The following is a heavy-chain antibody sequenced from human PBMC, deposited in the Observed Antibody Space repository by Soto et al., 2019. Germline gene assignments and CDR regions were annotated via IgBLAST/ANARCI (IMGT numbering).Heavy chain of an antibody. CDR3: AKDLRYCSGGSCRGNEYYFDY. CDR1: GFTFSSYA. J-gene: IGHJ4*02. D-gene: IGHD2-15*01. CDR2: ISGSGGST. Sequence: GGSLRLSCAASGFTFSSYAMSWVRQAPGKGLEWVSAISGSGGSTYYADSVKGRFTISSVNSKNTLYMQMNSLRAEDTAVYYCAKDLRYCSGGSCRGNEYYFDYWGQGTLVTVSS. V-gene: IGHV3-23*01.